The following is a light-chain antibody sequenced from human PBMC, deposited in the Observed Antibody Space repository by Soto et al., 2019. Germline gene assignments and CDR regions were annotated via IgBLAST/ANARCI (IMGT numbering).Light chain of an antibody. CDR2: GAS. CDR3: QQSYSTPPLT. Sequence: DIQMTQSPSSLSASVGDRVTINCRASQSISRYLNWYQQKPGKGPKLLIYGASSLQSGVPARFSGSGSGTDFILTISSLQPEDFATYYCQQSYSTPPLTFGGGTKVEIK. V-gene: IGKV1-39*01. CDR1: QSISRY. J-gene: IGKJ4*01.